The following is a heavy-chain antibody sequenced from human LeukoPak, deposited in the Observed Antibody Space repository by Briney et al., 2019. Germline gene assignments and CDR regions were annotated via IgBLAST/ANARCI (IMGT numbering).Heavy chain of an antibody. CDR1: GGSISSYY. CDR2: IYYSGST. J-gene: IGHJ2*01. V-gene: IGHV4-59*08. D-gene: IGHD3-9*01. CDR3: ARRNYDILTGYLNPYWYFDL. Sequence: SETLSLTCTVSGGSISSYYWSWIRQPPGKGLEWIGYIYYSGSTNYNPSLKSRVTISVDTSKNQFSLKLSSVTAADTAVYCCARRNYDILTGYLNPYWYFDLWGRGTLVTVSS.